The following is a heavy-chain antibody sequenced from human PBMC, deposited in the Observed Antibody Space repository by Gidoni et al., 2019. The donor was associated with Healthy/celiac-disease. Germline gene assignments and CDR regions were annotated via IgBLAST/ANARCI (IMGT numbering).Heavy chain of an antibody. V-gene: IGHV3-21*01. CDR2: ISSSSSYI. CDR3: ARGDVEYSSAGDGMDV. D-gene: IGHD6-6*01. J-gene: IGHJ6*02. Sequence: EVQLVASGGGLVKPGGSLCLSCAASGSPFSSYSLNWVRQAPGKGLEWGSAISSSSSYIYKADSVKGRFTISRDNAKNSLYLQMNSLRGEDTAVYYCARGDVEYSSAGDGMDVWGQGTTVTVSS. CDR1: GSPFSSYS.